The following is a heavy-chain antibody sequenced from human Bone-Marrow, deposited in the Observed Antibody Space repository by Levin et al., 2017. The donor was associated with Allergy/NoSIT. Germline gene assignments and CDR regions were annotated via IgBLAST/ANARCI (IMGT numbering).Heavy chain of an antibody. D-gene: IGHD6-13*01. CDR1: GFSLSTSGMC. Sequence: SGPTLVKPTQTLTLTCTFSGFSLSTSGMCVSWIRQPPGKALEWLALIDWDDDKYYSTSLKTRLTISKDTSKNQVVLTMTNMDPVDTATYYCARTNTDYDSSSWYPCMDVWGQGTTVTVSS. J-gene: IGHJ6*02. CDR2: IDWDDDK. CDR3: ARTNTDYDSSSWYPCMDV. V-gene: IGHV2-70*01.